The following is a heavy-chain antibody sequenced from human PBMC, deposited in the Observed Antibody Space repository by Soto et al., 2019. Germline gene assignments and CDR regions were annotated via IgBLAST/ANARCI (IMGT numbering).Heavy chain of an antibody. CDR3: ARDSANSGYVYRGWMDV. CDR2: INPNSGGT. CDR1: GYTFTGYY. J-gene: IGHJ6*02. Sequence: GASVKVSCKASGYTFTGYYMHWVRQAPGQGLEWMGWINPNSGGTNYAQKFQGRVTMTRDTSISTAYMELSRLRSDDTAVYYCARDSANSGYVYRGWMDVWGQGTTVTVSS. D-gene: IGHD5-12*01. V-gene: IGHV1-2*02.